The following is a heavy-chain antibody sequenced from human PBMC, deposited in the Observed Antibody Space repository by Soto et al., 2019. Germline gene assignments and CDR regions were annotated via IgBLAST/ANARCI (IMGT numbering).Heavy chain of an antibody. Sequence: GASVKVSCKASGGTFSSYAISWVRQAPGQGLEWMGGIIPIFGTANYAQKFQGRVTITADESTSTAYMELSSLRSEDTAVYYCARAYFHYCSSTSCPPYYYYYGMDVWGQGTTVTVSS. CDR3: ARAYFHYCSSTSCPPYYYYYGMDV. CDR2: IIPIFGTA. CDR1: GGTFSSYA. V-gene: IGHV1-69*13. D-gene: IGHD2-2*01. J-gene: IGHJ6*02.